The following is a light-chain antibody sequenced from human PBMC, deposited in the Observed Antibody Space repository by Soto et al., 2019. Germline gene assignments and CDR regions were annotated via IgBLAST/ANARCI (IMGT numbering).Light chain of an antibody. CDR1: QNINSN. V-gene: IGKV3-15*01. Sequence: EIVMTQSPATLSVSPGERATLSCRASQNINSNLAWYQQRPGQPPTLLIYGAYTRATGIPDRFSGGGSGTEFTLTISSLQSEDFAVYYCQQYNTWPPLTFGGGTTLKIK. CDR3: QQYNTWPPLT. J-gene: IGKJ4*01. CDR2: GAY.